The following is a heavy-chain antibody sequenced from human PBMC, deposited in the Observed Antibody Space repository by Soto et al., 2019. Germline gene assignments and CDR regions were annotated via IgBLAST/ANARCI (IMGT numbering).Heavy chain of an antibody. Sequence: PGGSLRLSCAASGFSFNTSGMHWVRQAPGKGLEWVAVIGFDGSQQFYGDSVRGRFTISRDNSKNTLFLQMKSLTPEDTAVYYCATKVRVTDYVYYGMDVWGQGTTVTVSS. CDR2: IGFDGSQQ. CDR1: GFSFNTSG. D-gene: IGHD2-21*02. J-gene: IGHJ6*02. CDR3: ATKVRVTDYVYYGMDV. V-gene: IGHV3-30*03.